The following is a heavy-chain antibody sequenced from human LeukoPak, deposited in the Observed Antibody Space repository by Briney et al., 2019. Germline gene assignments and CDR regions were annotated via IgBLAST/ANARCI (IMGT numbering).Heavy chain of an antibody. J-gene: IGHJ5*02. CDR1: GFSFDDYG. CDR2: INWNGGST. CDR3: ARGVNDFWSGYYTHNWFDP. Sequence: GGSLRLSCAASGFSFDDYGMSWVRQAPGKGLEWVSAINWNGGSTGYADSVKGRFTISRDNAKNPLYLQMNSLRAEDTALYYCARGVNDFWSGYYTHNWFDPWGQGTLVAVSS. D-gene: IGHD3-3*01. V-gene: IGHV3-20*04.